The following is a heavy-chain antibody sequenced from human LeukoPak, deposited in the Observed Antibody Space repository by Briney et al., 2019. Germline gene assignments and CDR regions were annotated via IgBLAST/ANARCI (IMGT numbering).Heavy chain of an antibody. CDR3: ARKAARPVTTPDY. CDR1: GGSISSGGYY. V-gene: IGHV4-30-2*01. D-gene: IGHD4-17*01. Sequence: SETLSLTCTVSGGSISSGGYYWSWIRQPPGKGLEWIGYIYHIGSTYYNPSLKSRVTISVDRSKNQFSLKLSSVTAADTAVYYCARKAARPVTTPDYWGQGTLVTVSS. J-gene: IGHJ4*02. CDR2: IYHIGST.